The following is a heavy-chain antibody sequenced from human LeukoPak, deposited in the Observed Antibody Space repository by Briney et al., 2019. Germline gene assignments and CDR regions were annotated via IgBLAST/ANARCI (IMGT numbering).Heavy chain of an antibody. CDR2: ISSSGSTI. J-gene: IGHJ5*02. CDR1: GFTFGDYY. Sequence: PGGSLRLPCAASGFTFGDYYMSWIRQAPGKGLEWVSYISSSGSTIYYADSVKGRFTISRDNAKNSLYLQMNSLRAEDTAVYYCARGSGYYQTPEFDPWGQGTLVTVSS. CDR3: ARGSGYYQTPEFDP. D-gene: IGHD3-22*01. V-gene: IGHV3-11*01.